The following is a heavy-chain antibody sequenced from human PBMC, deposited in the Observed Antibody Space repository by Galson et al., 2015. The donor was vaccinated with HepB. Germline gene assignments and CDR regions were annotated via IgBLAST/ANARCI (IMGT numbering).Heavy chain of an antibody. CDR1: GGSISTSSYY. D-gene: IGHD5-12*01. J-gene: IGHJ4*02. Sequence: ATLSLTCTVSGGSISTSSYYWGWIRQPPGKGLEWVGSFYYSGTTYYNPSLKSRVIISVDTSKSQFSLKLSSVTAADTAVYYCTRSSDMVATYYWGQGTLVTVSS. CDR3: TRSSDMVATYY. CDR2: FYYSGTT. V-gene: IGHV4-39*01.